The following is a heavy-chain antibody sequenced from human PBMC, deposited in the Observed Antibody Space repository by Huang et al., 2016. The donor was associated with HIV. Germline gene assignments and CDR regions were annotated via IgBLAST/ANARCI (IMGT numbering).Heavy chain of an antibody. D-gene: IGHD1-1*01. CDR1: GDSFSSGPYS. CDR2: IYRSGRT. J-gene: IGHJ4*02. Sequence: QLLLQESGSGLVKPSQTLSLTCAVSGDSFSSGPYSWNWIRQPPGKGPEWIGYIYRSGRTYYNPSRRSRVTISVDRSKNQFSLNLSSVNVADTAVYYCARGAANSEYYFDYWGQGTPVTVSS. V-gene: IGHV4-30-2*01. CDR3: ARGAANSEYYFDY.